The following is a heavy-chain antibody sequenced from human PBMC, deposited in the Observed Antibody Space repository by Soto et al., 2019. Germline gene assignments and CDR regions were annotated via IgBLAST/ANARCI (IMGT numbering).Heavy chain of an antibody. CDR3: ATRSPEFDY. CDR2: VTTDKGKT. CDR1: GYTFTNFG. J-gene: IGHJ4*02. V-gene: IGHV1-18*01. Sequence: QVQLVQSGPEVKKPGASVKVSCKTSGYTFTNFGISWVRQAPGQGLEWMGWVTTDKGKTTYAQKFQGRVTMTTDTSTSTAYMELRSLRSDDTAVYYWATRSPEFDYWGQGTLVTVSS.